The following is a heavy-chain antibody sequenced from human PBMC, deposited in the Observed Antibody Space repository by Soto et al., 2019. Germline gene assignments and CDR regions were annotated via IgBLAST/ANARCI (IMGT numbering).Heavy chain of an antibody. CDR2: IRNKANSYTT. J-gene: IGHJ4*02. Sequence: GGSLRLSCAASGFTFSDHYMDWVRQAPGKGLEWIGRIRNKANSYTTEYAASVKGRFTISTDDSKNSLYLQMNSLKTEDTAVYYCARGGSYGPFDYWGQGTLVTVSS. CDR3: ARGGSYGPFDY. V-gene: IGHV3-72*01. D-gene: IGHD1-26*01. CDR1: GFTFSDHY.